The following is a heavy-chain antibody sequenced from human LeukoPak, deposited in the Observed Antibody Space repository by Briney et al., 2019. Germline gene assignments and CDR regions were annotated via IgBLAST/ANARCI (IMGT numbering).Heavy chain of an antibody. Sequence: ASVKVSCKASGYSFTGYHIHWVRQAPGQGLEWMGWINPNSGGTNYAQKFQGRVTMTRDTSISTAYMELSRLRSDDTAVYYCARAGRFLEWLSHFDYWGQGTLVTVSS. V-gene: IGHV1-2*02. CDR1: GYSFTGYH. D-gene: IGHD3-3*01. J-gene: IGHJ4*02. CDR2: INPNSGGT. CDR3: ARAGRFLEWLSHFDY.